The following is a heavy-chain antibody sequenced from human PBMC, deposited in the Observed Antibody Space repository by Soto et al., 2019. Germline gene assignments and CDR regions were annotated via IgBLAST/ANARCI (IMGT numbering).Heavy chain of an antibody. CDR1: GASISNAY. J-gene: IGHJ6*02. CDR3: ARDNIVSKGYGMDV. Sequence: SETLSLTCTVSGASISNAYWSWIRQAAGKRLEWIGRIHSSGTFNYNPSLKSRVSIPRDTSKNQISLKLSSVTAADTAVYYCARDNIVSKGYGMDVWGQGTTVTV. CDR2: IHSSGTF. V-gene: IGHV4-4*07. D-gene: IGHD5-12*01.